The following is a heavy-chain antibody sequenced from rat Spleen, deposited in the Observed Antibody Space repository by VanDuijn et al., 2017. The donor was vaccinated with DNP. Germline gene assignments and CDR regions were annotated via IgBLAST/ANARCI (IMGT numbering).Heavy chain of an antibody. J-gene: IGHJ4*01. Sequence: QVQLRESGPGLVQSSQTLSLTCTVSGFSLTSYHVHWVRQPPGKGLEWSGRIQSGGRPDYKSALKSRLSISRDTSKSQVFLKMNSVQTEDTAMYFCARSLATVAPTGAMDAWGQGTSVTVSS. CDR1: GFSLTSYH. D-gene: IGHD1-3*01. V-gene: IGHV2-27*01. CDR2: IQSGGRP. CDR3: ARSLATVAPTGAMDA.